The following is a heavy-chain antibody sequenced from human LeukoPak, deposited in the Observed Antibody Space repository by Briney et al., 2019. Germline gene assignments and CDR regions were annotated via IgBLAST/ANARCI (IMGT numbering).Heavy chain of an antibody. J-gene: IGHJ5*02. CDR1: GGSISSYY. V-gene: IGHV4-59*01. CDR3: ARVDSAVTTRYNWFDP. Sequence: PSETLSLTCTVSGGSISSYYWSWIRQPPGKGLEWIGYIYYSGSTNYNPSLKSRVTISVDTSKNQFSLKLSSVTAADTAVYYCARVDSAVTTRYNWFDPWGQGTLVTVSS. CDR2: IYYSGST. D-gene: IGHD4-17*01.